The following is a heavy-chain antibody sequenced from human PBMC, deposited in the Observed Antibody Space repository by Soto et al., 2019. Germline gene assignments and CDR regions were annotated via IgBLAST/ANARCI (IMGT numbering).Heavy chain of an antibody. CDR3: ATSPTHVSSGAEPYYNGMDV. J-gene: IGHJ6*02. D-gene: IGHD3-16*01. Sequence: SETLSLTCTVSGGSVSSGSHYWSWIRQSPGKGLEWIGYIYNSGITKYNATLKSRVTISVDTSKNQFSLRLISVTAADTAVYFCATSPTHVSSGAEPYYNGMDVWGPGTTVTVSS. CDR1: GGSVSSGSHY. CDR2: IYNSGIT. V-gene: IGHV4-61*01.